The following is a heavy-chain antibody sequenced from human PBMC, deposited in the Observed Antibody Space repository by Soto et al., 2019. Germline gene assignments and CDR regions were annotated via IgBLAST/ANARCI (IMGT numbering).Heavy chain of an antibody. CDR2: INSDGSST. V-gene: IGHV3-74*01. CDR1: GFTFSTYN. Sequence: EVQLVESGGGLVQPGGSLRLSCGASGFTFSTYNMHWVRQGPGKGLVWVSRINSDGSSTRYADSVKGRFTISRDNAKNTLYLQMNSLRVEDTAIYYCARGGAVSSGWYDGHCGLGTLVTVSS. CDR3: ARGGAVSSGWYDGH. D-gene: IGHD6-19*01. J-gene: IGHJ4*02.